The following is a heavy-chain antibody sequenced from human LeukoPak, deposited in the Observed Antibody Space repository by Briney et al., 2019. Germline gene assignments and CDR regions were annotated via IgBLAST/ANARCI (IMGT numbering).Heavy chain of an antibody. CDR2: ISYSGST. J-gene: IGHJ2*01. CDR3: ARDRDGYRYFDL. V-gene: IGHV4-59*01. CDR1: GGSIRIYF. D-gene: IGHD5-24*01. Sequence: SETLSLTCTVSGGSIRIYFWNWIRQPPGKGLEWIGYISYSGSTNYNPSLKSRVTISVDTSKNQFSLRLTSVTAADTAVYYCARDRDGYRYFDLWGRGTLVIVSS.